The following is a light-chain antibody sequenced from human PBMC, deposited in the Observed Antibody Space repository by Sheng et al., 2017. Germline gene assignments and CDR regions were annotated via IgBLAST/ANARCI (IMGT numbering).Light chain of an antibody. CDR3: SSYRRSSTLEV. CDR1: SSDVGAYNY. J-gene: IGLJ1*01. V-gene: IGLV2-14*01. CDR2: DVS. Sequence: QSALTQPASVSGSPGQSITISCTGTSSDVGAYNYVSWYQQHPGKAPKLMIYDVSYRPSGVSHRFSGSKSGNTASLTISGLQAEDEADYYCSSYRRSSTLEVFGTGTRVTVL.